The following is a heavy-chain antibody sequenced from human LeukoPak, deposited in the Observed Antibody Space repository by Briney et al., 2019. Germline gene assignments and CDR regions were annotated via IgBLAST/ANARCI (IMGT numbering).Heavy chain of an antibody. V-gene: IGHV1-8*01. CDR2: VNPNSGNT. Sequence: ASVKVSCKASGYTFTSYDINWVRQATGQGLEWMGWVNPNSGNTGYAQKFQGRVTMTRNTSISTAYMELSSLRSEDTAVYYCARVGCSSTSCYGGWFDPWGQGTLVTVSS. D-gene: IGHD2-2*01. CDR3: ARVGCSSTSCYGGWFDP. CDR1: GYTFTSYD. J-gene: IGHJ5*02.